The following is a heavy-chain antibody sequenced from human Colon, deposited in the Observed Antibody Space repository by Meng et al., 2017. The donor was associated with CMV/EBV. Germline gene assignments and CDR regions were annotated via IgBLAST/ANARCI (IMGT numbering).Heavy chain of an antibody. D-gene: IGHD2-2*01. CDR3: ASTIVVEPAATTDY. Sequence: GESLKISCAASGFTFRNYAMNWVRQAPGKGLEWVSFISSSSREIYYADSVKGRFTISRDNAKNSLYLQMNSLRAEDSAVYYCASTIVVEPAATTDYWGQGTLVTVS. J-gene: IGHJ4*02. CDR1: GFTFRNYA. V-gene: IGHV3-21*01. CDR2: ISSSSREI.